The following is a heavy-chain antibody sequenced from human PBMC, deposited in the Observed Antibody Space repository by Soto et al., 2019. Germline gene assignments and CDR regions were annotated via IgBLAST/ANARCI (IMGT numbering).Heavy chain of an antibody. CDR1: GFTFSSYA. Sequence: GGSLRLSCAASGFTFSSYAMHWVRQAPGKGLEWVAVITYDGSNKYYADSVKGRFTISRDNSKNTLYLQMNSLRAEDTAVYYCAREAAQGIPGAFDIWGQGTMVTVSS. D-gene: IGHD6-25*01. CDR3: AREAAQGIPGAFDI. J-gene: IGHJ3*02. CDR2: ITYDGSNK. V-gene: IGHV3-30*04.